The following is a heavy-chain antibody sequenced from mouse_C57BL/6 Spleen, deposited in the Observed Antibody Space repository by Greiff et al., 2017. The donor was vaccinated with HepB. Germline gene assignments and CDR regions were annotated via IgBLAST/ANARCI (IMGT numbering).Heavy chain of an antibody. V-gene: IGHV5-9-1*02. J-gene: IGHJ3*01. CDR1: GFTFSSYA. D-gene: IGHD1-1*01. Sequence: EVQRVESGEGLVKPGGSLKLSCAASGFTFSSYAMSWVRQTPEKRLEWVAYISSGGDYIYYADTVKGRFTISRDNARNTLYLQMSSLKSEDTAMYYCTRDNYGSRFAYRGQGTLVTVSA. CDR2: ISSGGDYI. CDR3: TRDNYGSRFAY.